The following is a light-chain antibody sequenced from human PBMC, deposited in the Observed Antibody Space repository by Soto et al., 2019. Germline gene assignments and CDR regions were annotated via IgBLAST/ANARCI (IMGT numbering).Light chain of an antibody. V-gene: IGKV3-20*01. J-gene: IGKJ5*01. CDR2: GAS. Sequence: EIVLTQSPGTLALSPGERATLSCRASQSFSSYLAWYKQKPGQAPRLLIYGASSRVTGIPDRFSGSGSGTDFTLTISRLEPEDFAAYYCQQYGSSPTSFGQGTRLEIK. CDR1: QSFSSY. CDR3: QQYGSSPTS.